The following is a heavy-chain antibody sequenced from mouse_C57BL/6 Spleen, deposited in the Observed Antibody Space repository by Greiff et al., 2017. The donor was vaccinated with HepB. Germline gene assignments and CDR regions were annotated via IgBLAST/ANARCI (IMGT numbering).Heavy chain of an antibody. Sequence: QVQLQQPGAELVRPGSSVKLSCKASGYTFTSYWMHWVKQRPIQGLEWIGNIDPSDSETHYNQKFKDKATLTVDKSSSTAYMQLSSLTSEDSAVYYCARVGYYGNYFDYWGQGTTLTVSS. D-gene: IGHD2-1*01. V-gene: IGHV1-52*01. CDR3: ARVGYYGNYFDY. J-gene: IGHJ2*01. CDR2: IDPSDSET. CDR1: GYTFTSYW.